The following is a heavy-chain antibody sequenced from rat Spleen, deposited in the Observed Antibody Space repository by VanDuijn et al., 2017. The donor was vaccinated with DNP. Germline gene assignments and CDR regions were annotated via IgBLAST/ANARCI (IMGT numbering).Heavy chain of an antibody. CDR1: GFTFSDYY. CDR2: ISFDGGDN. D-gene: IGHD1-2*01. V-gene: IGHV5-22*01. J-gene: IGHJ3*01. CDR3: TRPLYSSYRPVFAY. Sequence: EVQLVESGGGLVQPGRSLKLSCTASGFTFSDYYMAWVRQAPTKGLEWVAYISFDGGDNYNGDSVRGRFTISRDNAKSTLYLQMNSLRSEDMATYYCTRPLYSSYRPVFAYWGQGTLVTVSS.